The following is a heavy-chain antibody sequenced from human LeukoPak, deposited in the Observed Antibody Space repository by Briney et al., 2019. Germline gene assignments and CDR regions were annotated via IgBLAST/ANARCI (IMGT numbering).Heavy chain of an antibody. J-gene: IGHJ4*02. V-gene: IGHV4-59*01. CDR1: GAFISGYY. D-gene: IGHD4-17*01. CDR2: IDYSGST. Sequence: PSETLSLTCTVSGAFISGYYWSWIRQPPGKGLEWIGYIDYSGSTNYNPSLKSRVSISVDTSKNQFSLKLSSVTAADTAVYYCARHYYSDPFDYWGQGTLVTASS. CDR3: ARHYYSDPFDY.